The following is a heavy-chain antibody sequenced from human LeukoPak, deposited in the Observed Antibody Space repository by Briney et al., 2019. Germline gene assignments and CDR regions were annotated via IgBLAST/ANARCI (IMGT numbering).Heavy chain of an antibody. CDR2: IYSGGST. CDR3: AREGVAVAGFDY. D-gene: IGHD6-19*01. V-gene: IGHV3-66*01. Sequence: GGSLRLSCAASGFTVSSNYMSWVRQAPGKGLEWVSVIYSGGSTYYADSVKGRFTISRDNSKNTLQLQMNSLRAEDTAVYYCAREGVAVAGFDYWGQGTLVTVSS. CDR1: GFTVSSNY. J-gene: IGHJ4*02.